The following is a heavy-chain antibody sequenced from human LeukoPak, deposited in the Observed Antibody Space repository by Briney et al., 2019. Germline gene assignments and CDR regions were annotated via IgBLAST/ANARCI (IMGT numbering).Heavy chain of an antibody. V-gene: IGHV3-48*04. CDR1: GFTFSSYS. J-gene: IGHJ4*02. CDR2: ISSGSTTI. Sequence: PGGSLRLSCAASGFTFSSYSINWVRQAPGKGLEWVSFISSGSTTIFYADSVKGRFTISRDNAKNPLHLQLNSLRAEDTAVYYCAREYVWGSSRYLDYWGQGTLVTVSS. D-gene: IGHD3-16*02. CDR3: AREYVWGSSRYLDY.